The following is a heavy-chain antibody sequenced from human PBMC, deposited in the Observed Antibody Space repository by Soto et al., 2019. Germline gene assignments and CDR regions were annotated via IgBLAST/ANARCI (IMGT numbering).Heavy chain of an antibody. J-gene: IGHJ4*02. Sequence: GWSLRLSCAASGFAFSTYAMHWVRQAPGKGLEWVALISYDGSNKYYADSVKGRFTISRDNSKNTLSLQMNSLRAEDTAVYYCARGVIRFVNYFDYWCQGTLVTVSS. CDR3: ARGVIRFVNYFDY. CDR1: GFAFSTYA. CDR2: ISYDGSNK. V-gene: IGHV3-30*14. D-gene: IGHD3-16*01.